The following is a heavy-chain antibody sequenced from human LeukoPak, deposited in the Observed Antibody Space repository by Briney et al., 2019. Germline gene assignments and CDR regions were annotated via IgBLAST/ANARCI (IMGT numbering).Heavy chain of an antibody. D-gene: IGHD3-22*01. CDR1: GGSISSSNW. J-gene: IGHJ4*02. CDR2: IYHSGST. V-gene: IGHV4-4*02. CDR3: ARTVVYYDSSGYFGGPYYFDY. Sequence: PSGTLSLTCAVSGGSISSSNWWSWVRQPPGKGLEWIGEIYHSGSTNYNPSLKSRVTISVDKSKNQFSLKLSSATAADTAVYYCARTVVYYDSSGYFGGPYYFDYWGQGTLVTVSS.